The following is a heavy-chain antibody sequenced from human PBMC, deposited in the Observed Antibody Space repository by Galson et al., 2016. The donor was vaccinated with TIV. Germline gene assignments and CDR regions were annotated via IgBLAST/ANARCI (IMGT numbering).Heavy chain of an antibody. CDR3: ARGVVIRGLDF. J-gene: IGHJ4*02. CDR2: IDPNSGAT. V-gene: IGHV1-2*02. D-gene: IGHD3-22*01. CDR1: GYPFTDSW. Sequence: SVKVSCKASGYPFTDSWMHWVRQAPGEGLEWMGWIDPNSGATLYAQKFQGRVTMTRDTSTSTTYVELSRLTSDDTADYYCARGVVIRGLDFWGQGTLVTVSS.